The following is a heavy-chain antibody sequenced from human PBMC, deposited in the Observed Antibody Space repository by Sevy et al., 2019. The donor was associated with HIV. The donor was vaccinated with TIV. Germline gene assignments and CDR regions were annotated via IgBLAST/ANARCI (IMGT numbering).Heavy chain of an antibody. J-gene: IGHJ4*02. CDR3: AKEDCSGGSCYGGFDY. V-gene: IGHV3-23*01. CDR2: ISGSGGMT. Sequence: GGSLRLSCAASGFTFSSHAMSWVRQARGKGLEWVSAISGSGGMTYYADSVKGRFTISRDNSKNTLYLQMSSLRAEDTAVYYCAKEDCSGGSCYGGFDYWGQGTLVTVSS. D-gene: IGHD2-15*01. CDR1: GFTFSSHA.